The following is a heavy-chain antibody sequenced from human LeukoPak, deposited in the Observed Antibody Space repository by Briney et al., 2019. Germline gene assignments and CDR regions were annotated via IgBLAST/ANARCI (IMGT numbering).Heavy chain of an antibody. CDR1: GFTFSSYA. Sequence: GGSLRRSCVVSGFTFSSYAMSWVRQAPGKGLEWVSAISGSGDSTYYAESVKGRFTISRDTSKNTVHLQMDSLRAVDTAIYYCAKGVTYGYYFDSWGQGTLVTVSS. V-gene: IGHV3-23*01. J-gene: IGHJ4*02. D-gene: IGHD4-17*01. CDR3: AKGVTYGYYFDS. CDR2: ISGSGDST.